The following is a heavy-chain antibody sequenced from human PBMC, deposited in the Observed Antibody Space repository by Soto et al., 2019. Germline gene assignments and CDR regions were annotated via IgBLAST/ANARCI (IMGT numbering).Heavy chain of an antibody. CDR1: GFTFSSYA. CDR3: ARESSPDIVVVPAAVAFDI. V-gene: IGHV3-30-3*01. CDR2: ISYDGSNK. J-gene: IGHJ3*02. Sequence: GGSLRLSCAASGFTFSSYAMHWFRQAPGEGLEWVAVISYDGSNKYYADSVKGRFTISRDNSKNTLYLQMNSLRAEDTAVYYCARESSPDIVVVPAAVAFDIWGQGTMVTVSS. D-gene: IGHD2-2*01.